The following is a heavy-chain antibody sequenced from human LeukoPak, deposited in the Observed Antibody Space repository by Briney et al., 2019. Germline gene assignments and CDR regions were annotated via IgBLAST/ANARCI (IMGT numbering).Heavy chain of an antibody. CDR1: GYTFTSYY. J-gene: IGHJ6*03. D-gene: IGHD4-11*01. V-gene: IGHV1-46*01. CDR2: INPSGGST. CDR3: ARLQGYYYYMDV. Sequence: ASVKVSCKASGYTFTSYYMHWVRQAPGQGLEWMGIINPSGGSTSYAQKFQGRVTMTTDTSTSTAYMDLRSLRSDDTAVYYCARLQGYYYYMDVWGKGTTVTVSS.